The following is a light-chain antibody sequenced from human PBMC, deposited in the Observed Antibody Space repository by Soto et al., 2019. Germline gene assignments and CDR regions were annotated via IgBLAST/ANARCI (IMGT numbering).Light chain of an antibody. CDR3: QQSSSTPQT. CDR1: QSVGTY. V-gene: IGKV1-39*01. CDR2: VAS. Sequence: DIQLTQSPSSLSASVGDRVTITCRASQSVGTYLSWYQQKQGEAPELLINVASTLQSGVPSRFSGSGSGTDFTLAISSLQPEDFATYYCQQSSSTPQTFGGGTKVDSK. J-gene: IGKJ4*01.